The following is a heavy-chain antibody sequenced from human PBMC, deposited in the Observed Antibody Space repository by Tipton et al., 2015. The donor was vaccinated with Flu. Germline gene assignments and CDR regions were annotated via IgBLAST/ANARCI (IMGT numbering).Heavy chain of an antibody. CDR3: ARDRVLFCGADCYPDYYYYYGLDV. CDR1: GFSVSSNY. D-gene: IGHD2-21*02. J-gene: IGHJ6*02. CDR2: TYSGGST. Sequence: GSLRLSCAASGFSVSSNYMTWVRQAPGKGLEWVSVTYSGGSTFYADSVKGRFTISRDHSKNTLYLQMNSLRAEDTAVYYCARDRVLFCGADCYPDYYYYYGLDVWGQGTTVTVSS. V-gene: IGHV3-66*02.